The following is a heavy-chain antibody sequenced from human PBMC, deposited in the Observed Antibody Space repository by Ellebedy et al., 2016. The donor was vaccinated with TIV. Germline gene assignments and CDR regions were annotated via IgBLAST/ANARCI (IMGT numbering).Heavy chain of an antibody. CDR2: ISYDGSNK. CDR3: ATKGPWQQSPPSNWYFDL. CDR1: GFTFSSYG. J-gene: IGHJ2*01. V-gene: IGHV3-30*03. Sequence: GESLKISXAASGFTFSSYGMHWVRQAPGKGLEWVAVISYDGSNKYYADSVKGRFTISRDNSKNTLYLQMNSLRAEDTAVYYCATKGPWQQSPPSNWYFDLWGRGTLVTVSS. D-gene: IGHD6-13*01.